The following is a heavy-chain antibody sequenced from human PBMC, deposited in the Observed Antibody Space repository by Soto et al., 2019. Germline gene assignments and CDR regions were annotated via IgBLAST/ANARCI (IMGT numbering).Heavy chain of an antibody. D-gene: IGHD2-15*01. V-gene: IGHV1-69*01. J-gene: IGHJ5*02. Sequence: QVQLVQSGAEVKKPGSSVKVSCKASGGTFSSYAISWVRQAPGQGLEWMGGIIPIFGTANYAQKFQGRVTITAGEFTSTAYMELSSLRSEDTAVYYCARVGYCSGGSCRENWFDPWGQGTLVTVSS. CDR3: ARVGYCSGGSCRENWFDP. CDR2: IIPIFGTA. CDR1: GGTFSSYA.